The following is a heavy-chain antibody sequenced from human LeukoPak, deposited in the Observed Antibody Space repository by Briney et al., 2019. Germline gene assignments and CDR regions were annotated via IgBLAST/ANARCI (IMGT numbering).Heavy chain of an antibody. Sequence: PGRSLRLSCAASGFTFSSYAMHWVRQAPGKGLEWVAVISYDGSNKYYADSVKGRFTISRDNSKNTLYLQMNSLRAEDTAVYYCARSSSAEAYYFDYWGQGTLVTVSS. CDR1: GFTFSSYA. CDR3: ARSSSAEAYYFDY. V-gene: IGHV3-30-3*01. CDR2: ISYDGSNK. D-gene: IGHD6-6*01. J-gene: IGHJ4*02.